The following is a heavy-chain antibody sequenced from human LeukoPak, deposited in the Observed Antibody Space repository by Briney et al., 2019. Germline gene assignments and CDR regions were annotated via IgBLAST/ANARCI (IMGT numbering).Heavy chain of an antibody. J-gene: IGHJ4*02. CDR3: ASSLKLRFLEWTIHTPFDY. Sequence: GASVKVSCKASGGTFSSYAISWVRQAPGQGLEWMGRIIPILGIANYAQEFQGRVTITADKSTSTAYMELSSLRSEDTAVYYCASSLKLRFLEWTIHTPFDYWGQGTLVTVSS. CDR2: IIPILGIA. D-gene: IGHD3-3*01. CDR1: GGTFSSYA. V-gene: IGHV1-69*04.